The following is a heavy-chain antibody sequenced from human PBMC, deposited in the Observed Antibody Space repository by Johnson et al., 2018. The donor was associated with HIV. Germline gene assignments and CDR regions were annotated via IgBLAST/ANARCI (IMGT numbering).Heavy chain of an antibody. V-gene: IGHV3-53*01. CDR1: GFTVSSNY. CDR3: ARVPRKEQQLVHAFES. Sequence: VQLVESGGGLIQPGGSLRLSCAASGFTVSSNYMSWVRQAPGKGLEWVSVIYSGGSTYYADSVKGRFTISRDNSKNTLYRQMNSLRAEDTAVYYCARVPRKEQQLVHAFESWGQGTMVTVSS. CDR2: IYSGGST. J-gene: IGHJ3*02. D-gene: IGHD6-13*01.